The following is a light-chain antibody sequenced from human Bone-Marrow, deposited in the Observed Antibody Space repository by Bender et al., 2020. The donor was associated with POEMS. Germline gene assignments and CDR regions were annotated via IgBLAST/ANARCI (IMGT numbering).Light chain of an antibody. V-gene: IGLV2-14*03. CDR2: EVT. CDR3: SSFTTNITGV. CDR1: DSDIGDYNY. Sequence: QSALTQPASVSGSPGQSITISCTGTDSDIGDYNYVSWYQQHPGKAPKLIIYEVTNRPSGLSNRFSGSKSGNTASLTISGLQTEDEADYYCSSFTTNITGVFGPGTKVSVL. J-gene: IGLJ1*01.